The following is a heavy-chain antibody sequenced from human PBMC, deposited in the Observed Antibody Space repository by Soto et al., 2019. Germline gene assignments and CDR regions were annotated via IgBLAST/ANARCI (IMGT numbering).Heavy chain of an antibody. CDR3: ARRALPQCINGVCYKDGFWDY. Sequence: SETLSLTCTVSGGSVSSGGYYWSWIRQHPXTGLEWIGYIYYSGTTYFNPSLKSRASISLDTSKNEFSLKLTSVTAADTAVYYCARRALPQCINGVCYKDGFWDYWGQGALVTSPQ. J-gene: IGHJ4*02. CDR2: IYYSGTT. D-gene: IGHD2-8*01. CDR1: GGSVSSGGYY. V-gene: IGHV4-31*02.